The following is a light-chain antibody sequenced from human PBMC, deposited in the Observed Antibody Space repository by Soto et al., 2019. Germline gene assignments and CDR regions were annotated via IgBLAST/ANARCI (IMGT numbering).Light chain of an antibody. Sequence: QSALTQPPSASGSPGQSVTISCTGTSSDIGAYNYVSWYQHLPGKAPKLMIYEVSQRPSGVPDRFSGSKSGNTASLTVSGLQADDEADYYCSSYAGSNNFVVFGGGTQLTVL. CDR2: EVS. CDR3: SSYAGSNNFVV. J-gene: IGLJ2*01. CDR1: SSDIGAYNY. V-gene: IGLV2-8*01.